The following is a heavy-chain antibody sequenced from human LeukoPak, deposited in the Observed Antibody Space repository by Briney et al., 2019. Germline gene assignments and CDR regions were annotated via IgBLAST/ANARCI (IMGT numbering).Heavy chain of an antibody. CDR3: ARSILYCSSTSCYLFDP. CDR2: IIPIVGIA. CDR1: GGTFSSYA. V-gene: IGHV1-69*04. J-gene: IGHJ5*02. Sequence: ASVKVSCKASGGTFSSYALSWVRQAPGQGLEWMGTIIPIVGIANYAQKFQGRATITADKSTSTAYMELSRLRSDDTAVYYCARSILYCSSTSCYLFDPWGQGTLVTVSS. D-gene: IGHD2-2*01.